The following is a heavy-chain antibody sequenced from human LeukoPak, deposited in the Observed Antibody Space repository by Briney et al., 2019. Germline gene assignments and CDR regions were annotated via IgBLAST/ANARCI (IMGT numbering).Heavy chain of an antibody. CDR1: GFPFSSYS. D-gene: IGHD2-2*01. J-gene: IGHJ4*02. V-gene: IGHV3-48*01. Sequence: GGSLRLSCAASGFPFSSYSMHWVRQAPGKGLEWLSYICSSSTTIYNADSVRGRFTISRDNAKNSLFLQMNSLRAEDTAVYSCARGGGFCGSTSCYGIDSWGQGTLVTVSS. CDR2: ICSSSTTI. CDR3: ARGGGFCGSTSCYGIDS.